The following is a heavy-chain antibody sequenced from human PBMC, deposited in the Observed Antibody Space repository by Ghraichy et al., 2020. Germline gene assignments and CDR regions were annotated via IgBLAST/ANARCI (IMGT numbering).Heavy chain of an antibody. CDR2: INHSGST. J-gene: IGHJ4*02. V-gene: IGHV4-34*01. D-gene: IGHD3-3*01. CDR1: GGSFSGYY. CDR3: ARGRTYYDFWSGRLHFDY. Sequence: SQTLSLTCALYGGSFSGYYWSWIRQPPGKGLEWIGEINHSGSTNYNPSLKSRVTISVDTSKNQFSLKLSSVTAADTAVYYCARGRTYYDFWSGRLHFDYWGQGTLVTVSS.